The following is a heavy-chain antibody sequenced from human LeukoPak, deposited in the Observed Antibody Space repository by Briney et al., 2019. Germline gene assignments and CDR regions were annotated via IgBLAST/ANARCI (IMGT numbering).Heavy chain of an antibody. V-gene: IGHV4-59*01. CDR2: IYYSGST. Sequence: SETLSLTCTVSGGSISSYYWSWIRQPPGKGLEWTGYIYYSGSTNYNPSLKSRVTISVDTSKNQFSLKLSSVTAADTAVYYCAREGGSYYPHYYFDYWGQGTLVTVSS. D-gene: IGHD1-26*01. CDR1: GGSISSYY. CDR3: AREGGSYYPHYYFDY. J-gene: IGHJ4*02.